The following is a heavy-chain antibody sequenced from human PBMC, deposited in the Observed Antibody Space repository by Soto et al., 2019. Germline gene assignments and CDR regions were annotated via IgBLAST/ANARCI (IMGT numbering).Heavy chain of an antibody. CDR3: ARVQFTRVRGQLRDGYGLDV. V-gene: IGHV3-53*01. J-gene: IGHJ6*02. CDR1: GFTVSSNY. Sequence: GGSLRLSCAASGFTVSSNYMSWVRQAPGKWLEWVSVIYSGGRTYYADSVKGRFTISRDNSKNTLYLQMNGLSAEDTAVYYCARVQFTRVRGQLRDGYGLDVWGPGTTVTVSS. D-gene: IGHD3-10*01. CDR2: IYSGGRT.